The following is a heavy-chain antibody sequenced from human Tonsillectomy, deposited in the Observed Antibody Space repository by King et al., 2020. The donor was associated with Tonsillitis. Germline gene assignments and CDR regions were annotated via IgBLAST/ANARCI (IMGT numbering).Heavy chain of an antibody. Sequence: VQLVESGGGLVQPGGSLRLSCSASGFTFSSYAMSWVRQAPGKGLEWVSAISGSGGSTYYSDSVQGRFTISRDNSKNTLYLQMNSLRAEDTAVYYCAKTTRLEDYYYGMDVWGQGTTVTVSS. V-gene: IGHV3-23*04. CDR2: ISGSGGST. CDR3: AKTTRLEDYYYGMDV. D-gene: IGHD1-1*01. CDR1: GFTFSSYA. J-gene: IGHJ6*02.